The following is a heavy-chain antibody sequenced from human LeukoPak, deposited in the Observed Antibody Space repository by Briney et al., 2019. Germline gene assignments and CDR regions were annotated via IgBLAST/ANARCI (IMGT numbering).Heavy chain of an antibody. CDR3: AKEKQRPNYDSSGYLPRARSAYYYYGMDV. Sequence: GGSLRLSCAASGFTFSSYGMHWVRQAPGKGLEWVAVISYDGSNKYYADSVKGRFTISRDNPKNTLYLQMNSLRAEDTAVYYCAKEKQRPNYDSSGYLPRARSAYYYYGMDVWGQGTTVTVSS. V-gene: IGHV3-30*18. J-gene: IGHJ6*02. D-gene: IGHD3-22*01. CDR1: GFTFSSYG. CDR2: ISYDGSNK.